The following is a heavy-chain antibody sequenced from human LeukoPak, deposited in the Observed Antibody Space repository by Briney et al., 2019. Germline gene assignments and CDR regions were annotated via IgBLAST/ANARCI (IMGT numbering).Heavy chain of an antibody. D-gene: IGHD2-2*01. V-gene: IGHV3-49*04. Sequence: GGSVRLSCTASGFTFGDYAMSWVRQAPGKGLEWVGCIRSKAYGGTTEYAASVKGRFTISRDDSKSIAYLQMNSLKTEDTAVYYCTRDPIVVVPAAMGDYYYYGMDVWGKGTTVTVSS. J-gene: IGHJ6*04. CDR3: TRDPIVVVPAAMGDYYYYGMDV. CDR2: IRSKAYGGTT. CDR1: GFTFGDYA.